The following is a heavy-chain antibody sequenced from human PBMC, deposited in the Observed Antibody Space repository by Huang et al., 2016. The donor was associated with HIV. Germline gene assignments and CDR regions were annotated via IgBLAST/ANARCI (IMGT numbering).Heavy chain of an antibody. Sequence: EVQLVESGGGLVQPGGSLRLSCAASGFIFSSYDMQWVRQVPGKGLEWVSSIGTAGETYYPGSVKGRFTISRDNAKNALYLQMNSLRAGDTAMYYCARVGDYGDYSCDHWGQGTLVTVSP. CDR1: GFIFSSYD. V-gene: IGHV3-13*01. D-gene: IGHD4-17*01. CDR2: IGTAGET. J-gene: IGHJ4*02. CDR3: ARVGDYGDYSCDH.